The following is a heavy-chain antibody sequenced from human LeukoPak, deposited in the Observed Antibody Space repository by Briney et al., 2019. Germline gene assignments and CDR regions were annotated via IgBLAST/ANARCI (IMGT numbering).Heavy chain of an antibody. D-gene: IGHD1-14*01. CDR3: AKQEIAGWYYFDY. CDR1: GFTFSSYA. V-gene: IGHV3-23*01. CDR2: ISGSGGST. J-gene: IGHJ4*02. Sequence: PGGSLRLSCAASGFTFSSYAMRWVRQAPGKGLEWVSAISGSGGSTYYADSVKGRFTISRDNSKNTLYLQMNSLRAEDTAVYYCAKQEIAGWYYFDYWGQGTLVTVSS.